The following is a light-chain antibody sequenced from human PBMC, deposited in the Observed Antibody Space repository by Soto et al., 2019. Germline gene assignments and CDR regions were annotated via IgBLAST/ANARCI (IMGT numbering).Light chain of an antibody. J-gene: IGLJ1*01. Sequence: QSVLTQPASVSGSPRQSITISCTGTSSDVGGYNYVSWYQRHPGKAPKLMIYEVSNRPSGVSNRFSGSKSGNTASLTISGLQAEDEADYYCSSYTSSSTPLYVFGTGTKVTVL. CDR2: EVS. V-gene: IGLV2-14*01. CDR1: SSDVGGYNY. CDR3: SSYTSSSTPLYV.